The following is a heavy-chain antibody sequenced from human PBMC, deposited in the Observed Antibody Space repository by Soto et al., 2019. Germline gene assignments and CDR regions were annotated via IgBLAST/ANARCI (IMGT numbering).Heavy chain of an antibody. CDR1: GFTFSSYS. V-gene: IGHV3-21*01. D-gene: IGHD2-2*01. CDR2: ISSSSSYI. J-gene: IGHJ6*03. Sequence: PGGSLRLSCAASGFTFSSYSMNWVRQAPGKGLEWVSSISSSSSYIYYADSVKGRFTISRDNAKNSLYLQMNSLRAEDTAVYYCARAGYCSSTSCYFGRGYYYYMDVWGKGTTVTVS. CDR3: ARAGYCSSTSCYFGRGYYYYMDV.